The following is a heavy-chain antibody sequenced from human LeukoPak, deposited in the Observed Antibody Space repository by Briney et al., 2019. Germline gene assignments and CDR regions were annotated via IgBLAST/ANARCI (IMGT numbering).Heavy chain of an antibody. V-gene: IGHV2-5*01. CDR3: AHSHAAYYDIDGYYYFDY. D-gene: IGHD3-22*01. CDR2: IYWNDDK. CDR1: GFSLSTSGVG. J-gene: IGHJ4*02. Sequence: SGPTLVKPTQTLTLTCTFSGFSLSTSGVGVGWIRQPPGKALEWLALIYWNDDKRYSPSLKNRLTITKDTSKNQVVLTMTNMDPVDTATYYCAHSHAAYYDIDGYYYFDYWGQGTLVTVSS.